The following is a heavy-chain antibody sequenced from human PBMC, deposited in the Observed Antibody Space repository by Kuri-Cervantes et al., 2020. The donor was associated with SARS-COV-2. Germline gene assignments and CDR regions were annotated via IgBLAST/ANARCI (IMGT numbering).Heavy chain of an antibody. V-gene: IGHV4-59*01. Sequence: GSLRLSCAVYGGSFSGYYWSWIRQPPGKGLEWIGYIYYSGSTNYNSSLKSRVTISVDTSKNQFSLKLSSVTAADTAVYYCARAAAGTRFGFGDAFDIWGQGTMVTVSS. D-gene: IGHD6-13*01. CDR3: ARAAAGTRFGFGDAFDI. J-gene: IGHJ3*02. CDR1: GGSFSGYY. CDR2: IYYSGST.